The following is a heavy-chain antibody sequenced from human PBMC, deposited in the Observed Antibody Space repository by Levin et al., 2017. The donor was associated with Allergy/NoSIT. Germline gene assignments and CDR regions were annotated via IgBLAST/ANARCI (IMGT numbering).Heavy chain of an antibody. CDR2: IYVTGST. V-gene: IGHV4-61*02. Sequence: SQTLSLTCSVSGDSISRGFYYWSWIRQPAGEGLEWIGRIYVTGSTTYSPSLKSRVTISLDRSKDQVSLKINSVTAADTAVYYCATDLEGFSGYKPYCYTDVWGKGTTVTVSS. CDR3: ATDLEGFSGYKPYCYTDV. J-gene: IGHJ6*03. D-gene: IGHD5-12*01. CDR1: GDSISRGFYY.